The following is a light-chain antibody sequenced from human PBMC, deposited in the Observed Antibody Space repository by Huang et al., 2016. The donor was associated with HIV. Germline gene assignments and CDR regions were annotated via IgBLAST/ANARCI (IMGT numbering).Light chain of an antibody. V-gene: IGKV1-5*01. Sequence: DIQMTQSPSTLSASVGDRVTIPCRASQSISRWLACYQQKPGKAPKLLIYAASTWKIVVPSRFSGSGSGTDFTLTISSLQPYDFATSYCQQYSSYPWTFGPGTKVEI. CDR2: AAS. CDR3: QQYSSYPWT. CDR1: QSISRW. J-gene: IGKJ1*01.